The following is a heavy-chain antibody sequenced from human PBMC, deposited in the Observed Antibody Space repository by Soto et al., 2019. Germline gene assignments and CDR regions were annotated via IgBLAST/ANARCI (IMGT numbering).Heavy chain of an antibody. J-gene: IGHJ4*02. Sequence: SETLSLTCTVSVDSISSSNYYWAWIRQPPGKGLEWIGSIYYSESSHYRGSTYYNPSLKSRVTISVDTSKNQLFLKLSSVTAADAAVYYCARGADWDQPYDSSAQVYWGQGAPVTLSS. V-gene: IGHV4-39*01. CDR3: ARGADWDQPYDSSAQVY. D-gene: IGHD3-22*01. CDR2: IYYSESSHYRGST. CDR1: VDSISSSNYY.